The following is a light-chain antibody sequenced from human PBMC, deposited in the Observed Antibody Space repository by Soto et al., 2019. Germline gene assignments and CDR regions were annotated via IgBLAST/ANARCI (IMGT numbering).Light chain of an antibody. CDR2: DAS. CDR1: QSISSW. CDR3: QQYNSYSPEGT. Sequence: DIQMTHSPSTLSASVGDGVTITCRASQSISSWLAWYQQKPGKAPKLLIYDASSLESGVPSRFSGSGSGTEFTLTISSLQPDDFATYYCQQYNSYSPEGTFGQGTKV. J-gene: IGKJ1*01. V-gene: IGKV1-5*01.